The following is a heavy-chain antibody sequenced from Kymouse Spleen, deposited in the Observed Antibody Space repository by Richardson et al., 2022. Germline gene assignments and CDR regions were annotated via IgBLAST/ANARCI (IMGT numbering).Heavy chain of an antibody. V-gene: IGHV4-34*01. CDR2: INHSGST. CDR1: GGSFSGYY. J-gene: IGHJ6*02. D-gene: IGHD3-16*02. Sequence: QVQLQQWGAGLLKPSETLSLTCAVYGGSFSGYYWSWIRQPPGKGLEWIGEINHSGSTNYNPSLKSRVTISVDTSKNQFSLKLSSVTAADTAVYYCARWGSSLRGYYYYGMDVWGQGTTVTVSS. CDR3: ARWGSSLRGYYYYGMDV.